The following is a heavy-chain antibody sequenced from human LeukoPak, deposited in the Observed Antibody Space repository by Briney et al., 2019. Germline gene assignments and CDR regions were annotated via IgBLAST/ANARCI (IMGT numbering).Heavy chain of an antibody. J-gene: IGHJ3*02. CDR3: ARVRRIAVAGTEAVYDAFDI. Sequence: GGSLRLSCAASGFTVSSNYMSWVRQAPGKGLEWVSVIYSGGSTYYADSVKGRFTISRDNSKNTLYLQMNSLRAEDTAVYYCARVRRIAVAGTEAVYDAFDIWGQGTMVTVSS. CDR2: IYSGGST. CDR1: GFTVSSNY. D-gene: IGHD6-19*01. V-gene: IGHV3-53*01.